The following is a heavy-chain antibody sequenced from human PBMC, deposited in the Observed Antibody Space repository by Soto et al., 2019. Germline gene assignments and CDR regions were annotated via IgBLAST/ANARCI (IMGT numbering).Heavy chain of an antibody. V-gene: IGHV5-51*01. J-gene: IGHJ3*02. Sequence: GESLKISCKGSGYSFTSYWIGWVRQMPGKGLEWMGIIYPGDSDTRYSPSFQGQVTISADKSISTAYLRWSSLKASDTAMYYCAGSYTVTTSGIAFGIWGQGTMVTVSS. CDR1: GYSFTSYW. CDR2: IYPGDSDT. D-gene: IGHD4-17*01. CDR3: AGSYTVTTSGIAFGI.